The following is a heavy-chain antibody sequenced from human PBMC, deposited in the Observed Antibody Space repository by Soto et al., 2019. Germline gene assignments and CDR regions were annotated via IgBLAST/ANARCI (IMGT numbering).Heavy chain of an antibody. D-gene: IGHD2-15*01. Sequence: PSETLSLTCTFSGYSISSGTHYWSWIRQHPEKGLEWLGYIFYRGSAYYNPSLKSRLTMSVDTSKNQFSLNLNSVTVADTAIYYCARVSVVAATPHWFDPWGQGTLVTVSS. J-gene: IGHJ5*02. CDR2: IFYRGSA. V-gene: IGHV4-31*03. CDR3: ARVSVVAATPHWFDP. CDR1: GYSISSGTHY.